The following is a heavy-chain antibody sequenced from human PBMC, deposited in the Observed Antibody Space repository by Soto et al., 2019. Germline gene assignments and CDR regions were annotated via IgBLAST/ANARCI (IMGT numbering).Heavy chain of an antibody. J-gene: IGHJ4*02. D-gene: IGHD4-17*01. Sequence: SETLSLTCTVSGGSISSSSYYWGWIRQPPGKGLEWIGSIYYSGSTYYNPSLKSRVAISVDTSKNQFSLKLSSVTAADTAVYYCARHDYGDYPFDYWGQGTLVTVSA. V-gene: IGHV4-39*01. CDR1: GGSISSSSYY. CDR2: IYYSGST. CDR3: ARHDYGDYPFDY.